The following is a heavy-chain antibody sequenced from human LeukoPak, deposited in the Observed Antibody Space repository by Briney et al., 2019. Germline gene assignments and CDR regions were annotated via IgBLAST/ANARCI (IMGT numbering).Heavy chain of an antibody. CDR3: ARLGVGATRDAFDI. J-gene: IGHJ3*02. CDR1: GFTFDDYG. D-gene: IGHD1-26*01. Sequence: GGSLRLSCAASGFTFDDYGRSWVRQAPGKGLEWVSGINWNGGSTGYADPVKGRFTISRDNAKNSLYLQMNSLRAEDTALYYCARLGVGATRDAFDIWGQGTMVTVSS. V-gene: IGHV3-20*04. CDR2: INWNGGST.